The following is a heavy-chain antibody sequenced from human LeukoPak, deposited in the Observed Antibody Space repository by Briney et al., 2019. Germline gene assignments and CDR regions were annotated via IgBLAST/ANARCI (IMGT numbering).Heavy chain of an antibody. V-gene: IGHV4-38-2*02. D-gene: IGHD1-26*01. CDR2: TYHSGST. CDR3: ARVKSGSYYDYFDY. CDR1: GGSISSYY. J-gene: IGHJ4*02. Sequence: PSETLSLTCTVSGGSISSYYWSWIRQPPGKGLEWIGSTYHSGSTYYNPSLKSRVTISVDTSKNQFSLKLSSVTAADTAVYYCARVKSGSYYDYFDYWGQGTLVTVSS.